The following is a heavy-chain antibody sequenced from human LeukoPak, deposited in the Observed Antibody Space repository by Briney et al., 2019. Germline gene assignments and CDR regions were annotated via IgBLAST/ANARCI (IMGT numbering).Heavy chain of an antibody. D-gene: IGHD1-26*01. CDR2: IYTSGST. CDR1: GGSISSYY. V-gene: IGHV4-4*07. CDR3: ARHRTGLLVGTTRYPYYYMDV. J-gene: IGHJ6*03. Sequence: PSETLSLTCTVSGGSISSYYWSWIRQPAGKGLEWIGRIYTSGSTNYNPSLKSRVTMSVDTSKNQFSLKLSSVTAADTAVYYCARHRTGLLVGTTRYPYYYMDVWGRGTTVTISS.